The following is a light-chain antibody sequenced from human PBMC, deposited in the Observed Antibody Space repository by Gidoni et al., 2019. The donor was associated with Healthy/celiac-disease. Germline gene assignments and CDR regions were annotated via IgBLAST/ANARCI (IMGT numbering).Light chain of an antibody. J-gene: IGKJ2*01. CDR1: QSVSSSY. CDR3: QQYGSPPPT. Sequence: EIVLTQSPGTLPLSPGERATPTCRASQSVSSSYLAWYQQKPGQAPRLLIYGASSMATGIPARFSGSGSGTDFTLTISSLQPEDFAVYYCQQYGSPPPTFGQGTKLEIK. CDR2: GAS. V-gene: IGKV3-20*01.